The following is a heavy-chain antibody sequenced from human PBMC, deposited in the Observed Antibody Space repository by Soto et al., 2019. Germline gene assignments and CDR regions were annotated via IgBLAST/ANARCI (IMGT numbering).Heavy chain of an antibody. CDR1: GFTFSSYG. D-gene: IGHD3-22*01. V-gene: IGHV3-33*01. J-gene: IGHJ5*02. CDR2: IWYDGSNK. CDR3: AANYYDSSGSEGWFDP. Sequence: GGSLRLSCAASGFTFSSYGMHWVRQAPGKGLEWVAVIWYDGSNKYYADSVKGRFTISRDNSKNTLYLQMNSLRAEDTAVYYCAANYYDSSGSEGWFDPWGQGTLVTVSS.